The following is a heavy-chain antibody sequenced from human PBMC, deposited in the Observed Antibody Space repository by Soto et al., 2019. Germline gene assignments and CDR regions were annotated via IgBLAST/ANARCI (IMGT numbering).Heavy chain of an antibody. J-gene: IGHJ4*02. D-gene: IGHD3-22*01. V-gene: IGHV4-59*01. CDR3: ARVGKMQSRGYYPWYYFDY. Sequence: QVQLQESGPGLVKPSETLSLTCTVSGGSISSYYWSWIRQPPGKGLEWIGYIYYSGSTNYNPSLKSQVTISVDTSKNQFSMKLSSVTAADTAVYYCARVGKMQSRGYYPWYYFDYWGQGTLVTVSS. CDR2: IYYSGST. CDR1: GGSISSYY.